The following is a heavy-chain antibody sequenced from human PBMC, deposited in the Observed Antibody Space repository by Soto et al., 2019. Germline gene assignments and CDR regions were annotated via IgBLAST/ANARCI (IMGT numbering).Heavy chain of an antibody. CDR3: AREPGRYCSSTSCYPDTFDY. CDR1: GGTFSSYA. J-gene: IGHJ4*02. V-gene: IGHV1-69*06. CDR2: IIPIFGTA. Sequence: SVKVSCKASGGTFSSYAISWVRQAPGQGLEWMGGIIPIFGTANYAQKFQGRVTITADKSTSTAYMELSSLRSEDTAVYYCAREPGRYCSSTSCYPDTFDYWGQGTLVTVSS. D-gene: IGHD2-2*01.